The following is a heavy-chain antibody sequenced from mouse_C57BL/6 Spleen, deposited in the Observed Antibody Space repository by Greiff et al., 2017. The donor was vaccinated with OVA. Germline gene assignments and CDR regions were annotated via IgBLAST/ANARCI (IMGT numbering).Heavy chain of an antibody. D-gene: IGHD2-5*01. V-gene: IGHV1-63*01. Sequence: QVQLQQSGAELVRPGTSVKMSCKASGYTFTNYWIGWAKQRPGHGLEWIGDIYPGGGYTNYNEKFKGKATLTADKSSSTAYMQFSSLTSEDSAIYYCARDYSKSPFAYWGQGTLVTVSA. CDR2: IYPGGGYT. CDR3: ARDYSKSPFAY. J-gene: IGHJ3*01. CDR1: GYTFTNYW.